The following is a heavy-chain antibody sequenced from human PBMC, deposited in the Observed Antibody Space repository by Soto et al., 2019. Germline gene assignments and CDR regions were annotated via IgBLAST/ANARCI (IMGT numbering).Heavy chain of an antibody. CDR2: IYWDDDK. CDR3: AHRADMNENLDQGYFDY. J-gene: IGHJ4*02. D-gene: IGHD2-2*01. CDR1: GFSLTARPVG. Sequence: QITLKESGPPRVKPTQTLTLTCTFSGFSLTARPVGVGWIRKPPGKALEYLAVIYWDDDKRYSPSLKNRLTITKXXSXNXXVLSMTNMDPIHTATYFCAHRADMNENLDQGYFDYWGQGTLVTVSS. V-gene: IGHV2-5*02.